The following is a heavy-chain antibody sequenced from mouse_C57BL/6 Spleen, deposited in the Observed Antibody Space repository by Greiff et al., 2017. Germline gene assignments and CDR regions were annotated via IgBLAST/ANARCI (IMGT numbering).Heavy chain of an antibody. CDR3: AIHYYGSSGDYFDY. V-gene: IGHV1-47*01. CDR2: FHPYNDDT. Sequence: LVESGAELVKPGASVKMSCKASGYTFTTYPIEWMKQNHGKSLEWIGNFHPYNDDTKYNEKFKGKATLTVEKSSSTVYLELSRLTSDDSAVYYCAIHYYGSSGDYFDYWGQGTTLTVSS. J-gene: IGHJ2*01. D-gene: IGHD1-1*01. CDR1: GYTFTTYP.